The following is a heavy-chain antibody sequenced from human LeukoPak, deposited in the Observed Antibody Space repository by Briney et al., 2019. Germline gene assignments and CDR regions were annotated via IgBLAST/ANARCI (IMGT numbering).Heavy chain of an antibody. CDR2: INAYNGKT. CDR3: ARDTPQHLKRFDD. J-gene: IGHJ4*02. Sequence: ASVKVSCKAPGYTFTRFAFSWVRQAPGHGLEWMGRINAYNGKTEYSEKLQGRLTMTTETSSSTLYLELRSLGSDDTAVYFCARDTPQHLKRFDDWGQGTLVTVSS. CDR1: GYTFTRFA. V-gene: IGHV1-18*01. D-gene: IGHD1-1*01.